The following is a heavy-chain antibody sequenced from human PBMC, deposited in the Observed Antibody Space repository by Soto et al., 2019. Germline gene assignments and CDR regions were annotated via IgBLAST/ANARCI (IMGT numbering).Heavy chain of an antibody. D-gene: IGHD4-4*01. V-gene: IGHV1-3*01. J-gene: IGHJ6*02. CDR2: TNAGNGNT. Sequence: GASVKVSCTASGYTFTSYAMHWVRQAPGQRLEWMGWTNAGNGNTKYSQKFQGRVTITRDTSASTAYMELSSLRSEDTAVYYCASSYSNYALIDYYYYGMDVWGQGTTVTVSS. CDR3: ASSYSNYALIDYYYYGMDV. CDR1: GYTFTSYA.